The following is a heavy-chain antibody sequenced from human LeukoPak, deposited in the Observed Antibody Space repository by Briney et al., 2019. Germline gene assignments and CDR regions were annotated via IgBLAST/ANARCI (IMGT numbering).Heavy chain of an antibody. V-gene: IGHV3-21*01. CDR1: GFTFSSYS. CDR2: ITPSTAYI. J-gene: IGHJ4*02. CDR3: ARASGDSGWYPAFDY. Sequence: GGSLRLSCAASGFTFSSYSMSWVRQAPGMGLECVSSITPSTAYIYYADSVKGRFIISRDNANNSLSLQMNSLRAEDTAVYYCARASGDSGWYPAFDYWGQGTLVTVSS. D-gene: IGHD6-19*01.